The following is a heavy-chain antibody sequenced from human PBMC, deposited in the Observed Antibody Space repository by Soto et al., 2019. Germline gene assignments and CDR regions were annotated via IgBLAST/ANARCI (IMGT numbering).Heavy chain of an antibody. CDR1: GFTFSSYW. J-gene: IGHJ6*03. Sequence: GGSLRLSCAASGFTFSSYWMSWVRQAPGKGLEWVANIKQDGSEKYYVDSVKGRFTISRDNAKNSLYLQMNSLRAEDTAVYYCARDSIVVVPAAPYYYYYYMDVWGKGTTVTVSS. V-gene: IGHV3-7*01. D-gene: IGHD2-2*01. CDR3: ARDSIVVVPAAPYYYYYYMDV. CDR2: IKQDGSEK.